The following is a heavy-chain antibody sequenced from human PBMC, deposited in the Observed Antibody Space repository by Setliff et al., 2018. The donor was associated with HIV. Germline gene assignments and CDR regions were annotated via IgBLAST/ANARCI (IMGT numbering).Heavy chain of an antibody. J-gene: IGHJ4*02. CDR2: IDSSGNT. D-gene: IGHD3-10*01. CDR3: ASLAGGAPYGSERHRWNY. Sequence: TLSLTCTVSGGSISSGNYYWSWIRQHPVKGLEWIGYIDSSGNTYYKSSLRSRVTLSVDTSKNQLSLKLSSVTAADTAVYYCASLAGGAPYGSERHRWNYWGQGTLVTVSS. CDR1: GGSISSGNYY. V-gene: IGHV4-31*03.